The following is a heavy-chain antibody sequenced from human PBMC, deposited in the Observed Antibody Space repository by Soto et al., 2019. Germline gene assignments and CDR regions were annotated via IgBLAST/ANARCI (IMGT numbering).Heavy chain of an antibody. CDR3: ASAYCSGGSCYFDY. D-gene: IGHD2-15*01. J-gene: IGHJ4*02. Sequence: KLPETLSLTCTVSGGSISSYYWSWIRRPPGKGLEWIGYIYYSGSTNYNPSLKSRVTISVDTSKNQFSLKLSSVTAADTAVYYCASAYCSGGSCYFDYWGQGTLVTVSS. CDR2: IYYSGST. CDR1: GGSISSYY. V-gene: IGHV4-59*08.